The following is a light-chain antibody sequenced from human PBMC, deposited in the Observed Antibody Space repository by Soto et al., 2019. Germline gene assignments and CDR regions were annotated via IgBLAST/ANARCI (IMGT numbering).Light chain of an antibody. CDR1: QSAITF. V-gene: IGKV1-5*01. J-gene: IGKJ1*01. CDR3: QQYNRYAVT. CDR2: DAS. Sequence: DIQMTHSPSTLSSSVVDRVTITCRASQSAITFLAWYQQKPGQAPKLLIYDASTLQSGVPSRFSASGSGTEFALTISGPQPDDFAVYYCQQYNRYAVTFGQGTKVDIK.